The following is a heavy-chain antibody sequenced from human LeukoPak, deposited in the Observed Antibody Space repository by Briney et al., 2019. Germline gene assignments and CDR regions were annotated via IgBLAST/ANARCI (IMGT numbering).Heavy chain of an antibody. Sequence: PGGSLRLSCTVSGFTVSSNSMSWARQAPGKGLECVSFIYSDNTHYSDSVRGRFTISRDNYKNTLYLQMNSLRADDTGVYYCAKGGAVSSKSITLLRGTRRYNYYMDVWGKGTTVTISS. J-gene: IGHJ6*03. V-gene: IGHV3-53*01. D-gene: IGHD3-10*01. CDR1: GFTVSSNS. CDR3: AKGGAVSSKSITLLRGTRRYNYYMDV. CDR2: IYSDNT.